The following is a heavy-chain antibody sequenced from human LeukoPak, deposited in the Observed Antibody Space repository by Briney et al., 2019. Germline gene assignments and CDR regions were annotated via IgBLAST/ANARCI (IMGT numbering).Heavy chain of an antibody. CDR2: INHSGSA. CDR1: GGSFSGYY. J-gene: IGHJ4*02. Sequence: SETLSLTCAVSGGSFSGYYWSWIRQPPGKGLEWIGEINHSGSANYNPSLKSRVTISLDTSKNQFSLKLSSVTAADTAVYYCARGQGTVTTHWGQGTLVTVSS. D-gene: IGHD4-17*01. CDR3: ARGQGTVTTH. V-gene: IGHV4-34*01.